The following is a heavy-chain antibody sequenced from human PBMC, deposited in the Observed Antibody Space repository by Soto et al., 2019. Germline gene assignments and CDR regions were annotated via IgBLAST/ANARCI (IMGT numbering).Heavy chain of an antibody. Sequence: SQTLSLTCAVYGGSFSGYYWSWIRQPPGKGLEWIGEINHIGSTNYNPSLKSRVTISVDTSKNQFSLKLSSVTAADTAVYYCATFGGYYTDYWGQGTLVTVSS. CDR1: GGSFSGYY. V-gene: IGHV4-34*01. CDR2: INHIGST. J-gene: IGHJ4*02. D-gene: IGHD3-3*01. CDR3: ATFGGYYTDY.